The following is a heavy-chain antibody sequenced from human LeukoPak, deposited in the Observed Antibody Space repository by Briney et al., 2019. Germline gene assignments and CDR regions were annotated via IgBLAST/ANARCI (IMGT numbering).Heavy chain of an antibody. J-gene: IGHJ3*02. CDR2: VNSDGSST. D-gene: IGHD3-3*01. CDR1: GFTFSSYW. V-gene: IGHV3-74*01. Sequence: PGGSLRLSCAGSGFTFSSYWMHWVRQAPGKGLVWVSRVNSDGSSTSYADSVKGRFTISRVNAKNTLYLQMNSLRAEDTAVYYCARGRGYYSLDAFDIWGQGTMVTVSS. CDR3: ARGRGYYSLDAFDI.